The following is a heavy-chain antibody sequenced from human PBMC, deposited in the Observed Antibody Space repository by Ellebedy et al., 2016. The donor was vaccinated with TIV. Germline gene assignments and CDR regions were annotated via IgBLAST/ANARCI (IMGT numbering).Heavy chain of an antibody. Sequence: AASVKVSCKASAGTFSSYAISWVRQAPGQGLEWMGRIIPILGIANYAQKFQGRVTITRDTSASTAYMELSSLRSEDTAVYYCARGYGDYVFRFDYWGQGTLVTVSS. CDR1: AGTFSSYA. D-gene: IGHD4-17*01. V-gene: IGHV1-69*04. CDR3: ARGYGDYVFRFDY. CDR2: IIPILGIA. J-gene: IGHJ4*02.